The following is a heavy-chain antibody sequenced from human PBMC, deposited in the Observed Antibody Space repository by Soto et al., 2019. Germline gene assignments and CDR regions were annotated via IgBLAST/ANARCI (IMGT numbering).Heavy chain of an antibody. D-gene: IGHD3-10*01. CDR2: IYYSGST. Sequence: SETLSLTCTVSGGSISSYYWSWIRQPPGKGLEWIGYIYYSGSTNYNPSLKSRVTISVDTSKNQFSLKLSSVTAADTAVYYCARRKGVSGSWFDPWGQGTLVTVSS. V-gene: IGHV4-59*01. J-gene: IGHJ5*02. CDR1: GGSISSYY. CDR3: ARRKGVSGSWFDP.